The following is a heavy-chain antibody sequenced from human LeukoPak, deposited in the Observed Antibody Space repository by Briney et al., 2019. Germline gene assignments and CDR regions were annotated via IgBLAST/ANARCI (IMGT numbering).Heavy chain of an antibody. CDR2: INPSGGST. D-gene: IGHD6-19*01. V-gene: IGHV1-46*01. CDR1: GYTFTSYY. Sequence: ASVKVSCKASGYTFTSYYMHWVRQAPGQGLEWMGIINPSGGSTSYAQKFQGRVTMTRDMSRGTVYMELSSLRSEDTAVYYCARDLGEQWLVPRGFFDYWGQGTLVTVSS. J-gene: IGHJ4*02. CDR3: ARDLGEQWLVPRGFFDY.